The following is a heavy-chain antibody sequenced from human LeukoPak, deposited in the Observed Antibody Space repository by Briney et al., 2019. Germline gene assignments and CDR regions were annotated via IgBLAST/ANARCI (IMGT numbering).Heavy chain of an antibody. Sequence: SVKVSCKASGGTFSSYAISWVRQAPGQGLEWIGRIIPICGIANYAQKFQGRVTITADKSTSTAYMERSSLRSEDTAVYYGARVGDTMTFDYWGEGTLVTVS. J-gene: IGHJ4*02. CDR3: ARVGDTMTFDY. D-gene: IGHD1-26*01. CDR2: IIPICGIA. CDR1: GGTFSSYA. V-gene: IGHV1-69*04.